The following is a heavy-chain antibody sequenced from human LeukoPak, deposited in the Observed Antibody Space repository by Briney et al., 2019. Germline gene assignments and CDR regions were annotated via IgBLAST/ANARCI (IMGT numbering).Heavy chain of an antibody. V-gene: IGHV4-34*01. Sequence: SETLSLTCAVYGGSFSGYYWSWIRQPPGKGLEWTGEINHSGSTNYNPSLKSRVTISVDTSKNQFSLKLSSVTAADTAVYYCARGFVEGDYVGRGASGYYFDYWGQGTLVTVSS. J-gene: IGHJ4*02. CDR2: INHSGST. CDR3: ARGFVEGDYVGRGASGYYFDY. D-gene: IGHD4-23*01. CDR1: GGSFSGYY.